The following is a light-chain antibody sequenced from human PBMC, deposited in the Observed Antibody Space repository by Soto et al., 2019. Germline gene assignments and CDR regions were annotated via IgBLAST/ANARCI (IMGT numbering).Light chain of an antibody. CDR1: SSDVGSYNL. CDR2: EGS. J-gene: IGLJ1*01. V-gene: IGLV2-23*01. Sequence: QSVLTQPASVSGSPGQSITISCTGTSSDVGSYNLVSWYQQHPGKAPKLMIYEGSKRPSGVSNRFSGSKSGNTASLTISGFQAEDEADYYCCSYAGSSTYVFGTGTKVIVL. CDR3: CSYAGSSTYV.